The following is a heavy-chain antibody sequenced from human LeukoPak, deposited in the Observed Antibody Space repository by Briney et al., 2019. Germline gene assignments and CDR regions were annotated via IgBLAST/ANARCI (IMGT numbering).Heavy chain of an antibody. CDR1: GFTFNSYA. Sequence: GGSLRLSCAASGFTFNSYAMHWVRQAPGKGLAYVSAISSNGGSTYYTNSVKGRFTISRDNSKNTLYLQMGSLRAEDMAVYYCGRGTGYGVIATVDYWGQGTLVTVSS. J-gene: IGHJ4*02. CDR2: ISSNGGST. CDR3: GRGTGYGVIATVDY. V-gene: IGHV3-64*01. D-gene: IGHD4-17*01.